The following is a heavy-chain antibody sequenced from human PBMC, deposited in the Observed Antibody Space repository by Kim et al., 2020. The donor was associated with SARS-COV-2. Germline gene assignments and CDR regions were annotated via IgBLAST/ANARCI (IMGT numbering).Heavy chain of an antibody. CDR2: ISYDGSNK. CDR1: GFTFSSYG. J-gene: IGHJ4*02. D-gene: IGHD2-2*01. CDR3: ARDGAELGYCSSTSCYVFDY. Sequence: GGSLRLSCAASGFTFSSYGMHWVRQAPGKGLEWVAVISYDGSNKYYADSVKGRFTISRDNSKNTLYLQMNSLRAEDTAVYYCARDGAELGYCSSTSCYVFDYWGQGTLVTVSS. V-gene: IGHV3-33*05.